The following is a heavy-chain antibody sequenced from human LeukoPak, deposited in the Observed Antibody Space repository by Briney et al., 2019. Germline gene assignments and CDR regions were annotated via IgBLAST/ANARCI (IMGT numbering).Heavy chain of an antibody. Sequence: GASVKVSCKASGYTFTSYDINWVRQATGQGLEWMGWMNPNSGSTGYAQKFQGRVTMTRNTSISTAYMELSSLRSEDTAVYYCARRGRIAARPTNENWFDPWGQGTLVTVSS. J-gene: IGHJ5*02. V-gene: IGHV1-8*01. CDR2: MNPNSGST. D-gene: IGHD6-6*01. CDR1: GYTFTSYD. CDR3: ARRGRIAARPTNENWFDP.